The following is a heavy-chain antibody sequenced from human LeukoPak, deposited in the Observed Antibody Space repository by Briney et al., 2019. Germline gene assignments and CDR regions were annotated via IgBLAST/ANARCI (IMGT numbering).Heavy chain of an antibody. CDR2: ISSSSTYK. Sequence: KSGGSLRLSCAASGFTFSSYWMSWVRQAPGEGLEWGSSISSSSTYKYNADSVKGRFTISRDNAKNSLYLQMNSLRAEATAVYYCARDSSVVLTATMYYFDCWGQGTLVTAS. J-gene: IGHJ4*02. V-gene: IGHV3-21*01. D-gene: IGHD2-15*01. CDR1: GFTFSSYW. CDR3: ARDSSVVLTATMYYFDC.